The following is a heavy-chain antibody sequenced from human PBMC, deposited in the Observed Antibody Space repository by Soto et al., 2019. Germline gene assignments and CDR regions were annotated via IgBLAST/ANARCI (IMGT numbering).Heavy chain of an antibody. Sequence: QVQLVESGGGVVQPGRSLRLSCAASGFTFSSYAMHWVRQAPGKGLEWVAVISYDGSNKYYADSVKGRFTISRDNSKNTLYLQMNSLRAEDTAVYYCAREAVALSSGFDYWGQGTLVTVSS. CDR2: ISYDGSNK. V-gene: IGHV3-30-3*01. D-gene: IGHD6-19*01. J-gene: IGHJ4*02. CDR1: GFTFSSYA. CDR3: AREAVALSSGFDY.